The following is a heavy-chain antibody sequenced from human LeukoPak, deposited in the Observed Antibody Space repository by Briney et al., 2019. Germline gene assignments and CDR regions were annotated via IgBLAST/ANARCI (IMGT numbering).Heavy chain of an antibody. J-gene: IGHJ4*02. Sequence: GGSLRLSCAASGFTFNNYAMNWVRQAPGEGLEWVSAISVSGASTYYADSVKGRFTISRDNSKNTLHLQMNSLRTEDTAVYYCARVKGGIAAAGNYFDYWGQGTLVTVSS. CDR2: ISVSGAST. CDR3: ARVKGGIAAAGNYFDY. V-gene: IGHV3-23*01. D-gene: IGHD6-13*01. CDR1: GFTFNNYA.